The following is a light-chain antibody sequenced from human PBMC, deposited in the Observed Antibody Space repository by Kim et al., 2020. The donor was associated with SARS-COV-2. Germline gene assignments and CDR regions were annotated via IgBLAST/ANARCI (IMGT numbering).Light chain of an antibody. CDR2: EIT. J-gene: IGLJ1*01. CDR1: STDFTTYNY. Sequence: PGHSVTFSCSGTSTDFTTYNYVSWYQQHPGKAPKLIIYEITKRPSGVPDRFSGSKSGDTASLTVSGLQAEDEADYYCTSHANDNYVFGTGTKVTVL. CDR3: TSHANDNYV. V-gene: IGLV2-8*01.